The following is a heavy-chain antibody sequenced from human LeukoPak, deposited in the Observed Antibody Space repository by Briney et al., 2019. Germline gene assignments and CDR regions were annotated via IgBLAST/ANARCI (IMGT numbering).Heavy chain of an antibody. CDR1: GFTFSLYA. CDR2: VGRDPGAI. Sequence: GGSLRLSCEASGFTFSLYAMNWVRQAPGKGLEWISYVGRDPGAIYYADSLKGRFTISRDNAQNSLYLQMHSLGAEDTAVYYCARDPRRYDYWSGYVSNWFDIWGQGILVTVSS. V-gene: IGHV3-48*04. J-gene: IGHJ5*02. CDR3: ARDPRRYDYWSGYVSNWFDI. D-gene: IGHD3-3*01.